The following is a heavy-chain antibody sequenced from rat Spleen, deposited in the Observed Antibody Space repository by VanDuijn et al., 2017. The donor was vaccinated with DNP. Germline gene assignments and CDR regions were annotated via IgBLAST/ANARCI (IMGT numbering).Heavy chain of an antibody. CDR3: AKDYHFYAMDA. J-gene: IGHJ4*01. CDR2: INADGGST. Sequence: EVQLVETGGGLVQPGRSLKLSCVASGFTFSRYWMFWIRQPPGKGLEWVASINADGGSTSYLDSVKGRFTISRDKAENTVNLQMNSLRSEDTATYYCAKDYHFYAMDAWGQGTSVTVSS. V-gene: IGHV5-58*01. CDR1: GFTFSRYW.